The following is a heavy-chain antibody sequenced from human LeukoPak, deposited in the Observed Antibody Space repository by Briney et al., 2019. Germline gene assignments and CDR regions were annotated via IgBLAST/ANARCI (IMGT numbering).Heavy chain of an antibody. Sequence: SETLSLTCTVSGGSISSGGYYWSWIRQHPGKGLEWIGYIYYSGSTYYNPSLKSRVTISVDTSKNQFSLKLSSVTAADTAVYYCARDGPLITMVRGVPIRTEYYFDYWGQGTLVTVSS. CDR2: IYYSGST. CDR1: GGSISSGGYY. V-gene: IGHV4-31*03. J-gene: IGHJ4*02. CDR3: ARDGPLITMVRGVPIRTEYYFDY. D-gene: IGHD3-10*01.